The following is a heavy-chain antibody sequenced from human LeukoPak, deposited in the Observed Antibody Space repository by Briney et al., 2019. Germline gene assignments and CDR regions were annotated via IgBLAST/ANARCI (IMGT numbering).Heavy chain of an antibody. Sequence: PGGSLRLSCAASGFTFRSFAMHWVRQAPGKGLEWVAGISFDGSFRYYADSVKGRFTISRDNSKNTVYLQMSSLRTEDTAVYYCAKLGDLDTAMVFESWGQGTLVTVSS. CDR2: ISFDGSFR. D-gene: IGHD5-18*01. CDR1: GFTFRSFA. V-gene: IGHV3-30*18. J-gene: IGHJ4*02. CDR3: AKLGDLDTAMVFES.